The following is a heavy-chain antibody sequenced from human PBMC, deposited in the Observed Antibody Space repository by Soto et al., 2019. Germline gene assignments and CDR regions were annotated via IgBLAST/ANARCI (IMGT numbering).Heavy chain of an antibody. CDR1: GGTFSSYA. Sequence: SVKVSCKASGGTFSSYAISWVRQAPGQGLEWMGGIVPIFGTANYAQKFQGRVTITADESTSTAYMELSSLRSEDTAVYYCARVSGAPIDSSSWYYFDYGGQGTLVTV. CDR2: IVPIFGTA. D-gene: IGHD6-13*01. V-gene: IGHV1-69*13. J-gene: IGHJ4*02. CDR3: ARVSGAPIDSSSWYYFDY.